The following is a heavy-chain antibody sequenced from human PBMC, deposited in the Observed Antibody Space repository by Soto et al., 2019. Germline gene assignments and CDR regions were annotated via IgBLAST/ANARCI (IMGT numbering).Heavy chain of an antibody. J-gene: IGHJ2*01. CDR3: ARELGMYGYWYFDL. CDR2: ISTAGGT. Sequence: EVQLVESGGGLVQPGGSLRLSCAASGFTFSSYDMHWVRQVAGKGLEWVSAISTAGGTHYADSVKGRFTISTENAKNSLYLQMNSLRAGDTAVYYCARELGMYGYWYFDLWGRGTLVTVS. CDR1: GFTFSSYD. D-gene: IGHD7-27*01. V-gene: IGHV3-13*01.